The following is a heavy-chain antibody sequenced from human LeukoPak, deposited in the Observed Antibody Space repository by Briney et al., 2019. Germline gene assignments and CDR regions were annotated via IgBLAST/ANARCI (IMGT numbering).Heavy chain of an antibody. V-gene: IGHV4-59*01. D-gene: IGHD6-13*01. CDR3: ARDGIAAAGKSIDAFDI. CDR2: IYYSGST. J-gene: IGHJ3*02. CDR1: GGSISSYY. Sequence: SETLSLTCTVSGGSISSYYWSWIRQPPGKGLEWIGDIYYSGSTNYNPSLKSRVTISVDTSKNQFSLKLSSVTAADTAVYYCARDGIAAAGKSIDAFDIWGQGTMVTVSS.